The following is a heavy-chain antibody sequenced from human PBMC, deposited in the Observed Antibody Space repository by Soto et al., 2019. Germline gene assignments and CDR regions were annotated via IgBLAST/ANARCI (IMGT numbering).Heavy chain of an antibody. CDR2: ISGSGGST. Sequence: ASLRLSFAASGFTFSSYSMSWVRQAPGKGLEWVSAISGSGGSTYYADSVKGRFTISRDNSKSTLYLQINSLRTEDTAVYYCAKARYEYLWGNYRSTGNFDSWGQGALVTVSS. V-gene: IGHV3-23*01. CDR1: GFTFSSYS. J-gene: IGHJ4*02. D-gene: IGHD3-16*02. CDR3: AKARYEYLWGNYRSTGNFDS.